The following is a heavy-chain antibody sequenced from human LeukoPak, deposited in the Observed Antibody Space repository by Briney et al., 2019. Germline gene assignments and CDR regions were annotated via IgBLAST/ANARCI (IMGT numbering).Heavy chain of an antibody. D-gene: IGHD6-13*01. V-gene: IGHV1-8*01. CDR3: ARHNPRKIAAAGTRWFDP. Sequence: GASVKVSCKASGYAFTSYDINWVRQATGQGLEWMGWMNPNSGNTGYAQKFQGRVTMTRNTSISTAYMELSSLRSEDTAVYYCARHNPRKIAAAGTRWFDPWGQGTPVTVSS. CDR1: GYAFTSYD. CDR2: MNPNSGNT. J-gene: IGHJ5*02.